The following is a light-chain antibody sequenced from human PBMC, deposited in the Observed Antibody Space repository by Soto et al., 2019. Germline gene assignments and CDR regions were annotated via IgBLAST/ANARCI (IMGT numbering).Light chain of an antibody. Sequence: QSALTQPPSASGSPGQSVTISCTGTGSDVGGYNYVSWYQQHPGKAPKLMIYEVSKRPSGVPDRFSGSKSGNTASLTVSGLQAEDEADYYCNSYAGSNNPFVFGTGTKVTVL. V-gene: IGLV2-8*01. CDR1: GSDVGGYNY. CDR3: NSYAGSNNPFV. J-gene: IGLJ1*01. CDR2: EVS.